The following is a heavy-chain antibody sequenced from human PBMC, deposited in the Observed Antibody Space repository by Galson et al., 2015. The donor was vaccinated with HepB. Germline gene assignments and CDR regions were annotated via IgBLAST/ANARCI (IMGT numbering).Heavy chain of an antibody. CDR1: GYPFTSYG. CDR2: ISAYNGNT. Sequence: SVKVSCKASGYPFTSYGISWVRQAPGQGLEWMAWISAYNGNTNYAQKLQGRVTMTTDTSTSTAYMGLRSLTSDDTAVYYCARGPLGEGYFDYWGQGTLVTVSS. CDR3: ARGPLGEGYFDY. J-gene: IGHJ4*02. D-gene: IGHD3-16*01. V-gene: IGHV1-18*04.